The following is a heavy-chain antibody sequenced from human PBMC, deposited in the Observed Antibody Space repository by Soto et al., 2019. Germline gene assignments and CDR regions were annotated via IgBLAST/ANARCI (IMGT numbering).Heavy chain of an antibody. J-gene: IGHJ3*02. CDR2: ISSSGSTI. CDR1: GFTFSDYY. Sequence: GGSLRLSCAASGFTFSDYYMSWIRQAPGKGLEWVSYISSSGSTIYYADSVKGRFTISRDNSKNTLYLQMNSLRAEDTAVHYCAKDRVRRDSPGAFDIWGQGTMVTVSS. D-gene: IGHD2-15*01. V-gene: IGHV3-11*01. CDR3: AKDRVRRDSPGAFDI.